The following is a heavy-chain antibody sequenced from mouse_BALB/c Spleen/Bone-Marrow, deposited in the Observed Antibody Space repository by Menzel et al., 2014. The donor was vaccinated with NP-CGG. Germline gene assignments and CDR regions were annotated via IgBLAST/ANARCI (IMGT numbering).Heavy chain of an antibody. J-gene: IGHJ2*01. D-gene: IGHD2-12*01. Sequence: VKLMESGTELAKPGASVKMSCKASGYTFTNYWMHWVKQRPGQGLGWIGYINPTTDYTEYNQKFKDKATLTADKSSSTAYMQLSSLTSEDSAVYYCARLHDSWGQGTTLTVSS. CDR3: ARLHDS. V-gene: IGHV1-7*01. CDR1: GYTFTNYW. CDR2: INPTTDYT.